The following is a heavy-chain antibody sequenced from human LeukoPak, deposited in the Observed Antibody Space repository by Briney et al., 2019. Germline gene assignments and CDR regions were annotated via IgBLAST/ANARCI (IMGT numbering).Heavy chain of an antibody. CDR1: GFTFSDYY. V-gene: IGHV3-11*01. CDR2: ISSSGSTI. D-gene: IGHD5-18*01. CDR3: ARVRAYSYGYYYYYMDV. J-gene: IGHJ6*03. Sequence: GGSLRLSCAASGFTFSDYYMSWIRQAPGKGLEWVSYISSSGSTIYYADSVKGRFTISRDNAKNSLYLQMNSLRAEDTAVYYCARVRAYSYGYYYYYMDVWGKGTTVTISS.